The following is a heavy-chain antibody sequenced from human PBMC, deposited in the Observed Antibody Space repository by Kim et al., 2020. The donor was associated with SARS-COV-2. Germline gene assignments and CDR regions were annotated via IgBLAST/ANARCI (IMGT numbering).Heavy chain of an antibody. D-gene: IGHD2-2*01. Sequence: SETLSLTCTVSGGSISSYYWSWIRQPPGKGLEWIGYIYYSGSTNYNPSLKSRVTISVDTSKNQFSLKLSSVTAADTAVYYCARSPGRDIVVVPAAYYYYYGMDVWGQGTTVNVSS. CDR2: IYYSGST. CDR3: ARSPGRDIVVVPAAYYYYYGMDV. J-gene: IGHJ6*02. CDR1: GGSISSYY. V-gene: IGHV4-59*13.